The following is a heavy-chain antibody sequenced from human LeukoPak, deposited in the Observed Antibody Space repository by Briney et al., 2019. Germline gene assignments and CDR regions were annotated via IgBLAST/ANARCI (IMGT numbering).Heavy chain of an antibody. CDR3: AKSGYNRFDY. V-gene: IGHV3-74*01. CDR1: GFTFKNYW. CDR2: IDSDGSST. D-gene: IGHD5-24*01. J-gene: IGHJ4*02. Sequence: GGSLRLSCAASGFTFKNYWMHWVRQAPGKGLVWVSRIDSDGSSTNYADSVKGRFTISRDNSKNTLYLQMNSLRAEDTAVYYCAKSGYNRFDYWGQGTLVTVSS.